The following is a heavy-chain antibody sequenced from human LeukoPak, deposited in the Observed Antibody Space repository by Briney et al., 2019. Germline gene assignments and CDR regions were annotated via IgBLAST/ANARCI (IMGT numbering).Heavy chain of an antibody. CDR2: ITTSDGNT. D-gene: IGHD3-3*01. CDR1: GFTFSSYT. CDR3: ARISGVLRFLEWLLYGDY. Sequence: PGGSLRLSCAASGFTFSSYTMSWVRQAPGKGLEWVSTITTSDGNTYYADSVKGRFTISRDNAKNSLYLQMNSLRAEDTAVYYCARISGVLRFLEWLLYGDYWGQGTLVTVSS. V-gene: IGHV3-21*04. J-gene: IGHJ4*02.